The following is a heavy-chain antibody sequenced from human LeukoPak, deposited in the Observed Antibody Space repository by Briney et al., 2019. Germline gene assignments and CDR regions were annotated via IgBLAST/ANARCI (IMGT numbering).Heavy chain of an antibody. V-gene: IGHV3-48*01. CDR1: GFTFSSYS. D-gene: IGHD2-2*01. CDR2: ISSSSSTI. Sequence: GGSLRLSCAASGFTFSSYSMNWVRQAPGKGLEWVSYISSSSSTIYYADSVKGRFTISRDNAKNSLYLQMNSLRAEDTAVYYCARDEVVPAAAPDYWGQGTLVTVSS. CDR3: ARDEVVPAAAPDY. J-gene: IGHJ4*02.